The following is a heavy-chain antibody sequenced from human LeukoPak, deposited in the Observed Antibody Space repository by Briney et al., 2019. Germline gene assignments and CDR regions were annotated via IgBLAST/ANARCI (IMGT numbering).Heavy chain of an antibody. V-gene: IGHV1-69*05. CDR1: GGTFSSYA. Sequence: ASVKVSCKASGGTFSSYAISWVRQAPGQGLEWMGGIIPILGTANYAQKFQGRVTITTDESTSTAYMELSSLRSEDTAVYYCASRYCSSTSCYNKAFDIWGQGTMVTVSS. D-gene: IGHD2-2*02. J-gene: IGHJ3*02. CDR3: ASRYCSSTSCYNKAFDI. CDR2: IIPILGTA.